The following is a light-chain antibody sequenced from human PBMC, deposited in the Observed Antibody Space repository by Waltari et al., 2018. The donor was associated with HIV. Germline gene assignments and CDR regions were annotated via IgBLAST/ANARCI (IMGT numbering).Light chain of an antibody. Sequence: SSELTQDPAVSVALGQTVRITCQGDSVRTYYASWYQQKPGQAPVLVFYGTNNRPSGIPDRFYGSTSGDTASLTITGAQAEDEADYYCNSRDDIGHWFFGAGTKVTVL. CDR1: SVRTYY. J-gene: IGLJ3*02. CDR3: NSRDDIGHWF. CDR2: GTN. V-gene: IGLV3-19*01.